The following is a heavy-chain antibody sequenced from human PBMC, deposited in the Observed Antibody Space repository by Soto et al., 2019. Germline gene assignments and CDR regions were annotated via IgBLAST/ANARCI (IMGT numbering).Heavy chain of an antibody. D-gene: IGHD6-19*01. CDR2: IIPIFGTA. J-gene: IGHJ1*01. CDR1: GGTFSSYA. V-gene: IGHV1-69*12. Sequence: QVQLVQSGAEVKKPGSSVKVSCKASGGTFSSYAISWVRQAPGQGLEWMGGIIPIFGTANYAQKFQGRVTITAAESTSTAYTELSSLSSEGTAVYYCARDGVAGRPLGYYQHWGQGTLVTVSS. CDR3: ARDGVAGRPLGYYQH.